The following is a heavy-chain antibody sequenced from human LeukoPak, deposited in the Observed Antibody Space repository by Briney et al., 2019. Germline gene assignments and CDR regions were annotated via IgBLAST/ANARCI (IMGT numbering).Heavy chain of an antibody. J-gene: IGHJ4*02. CDR2: ISNSGSHI. Sequence: GGSLRLSCAASGFTLSSYSMNWVRQAPGKGLEWVSFISNSGSHIYYADSLKGRFTISRDNARNSLYLQINSLRVEDTAVYYCARDTSGSYYIDYWGRGTLVTVSS. V-gene: IGHV3-21*01. CDR3: ARDTSGSYYIDY. CDR1: GFTLSSYS. D-gene: IGHD3-22*01.